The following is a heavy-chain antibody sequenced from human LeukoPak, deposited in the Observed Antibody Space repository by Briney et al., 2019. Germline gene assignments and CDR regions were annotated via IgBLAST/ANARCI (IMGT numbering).Heavy chain of an antibody. D-gene: IGHD1-26*01. CDR1: GDSLSSTNSY. Sequence: SGTLSLTCTVSGDSLSSTNSYWGWIRQPPGKGLEWIGSMWFGATTSYDPSLKSRVTISIDPSKNQFSLKLSSVTAADTALYYCARGRRGSYFQDYWGQGTLVTVSS. CDR2: MWFGATT. V-gene: IGHV4-39*07. CDR3: ARGRRGSYFQDY. J-gene: IGHJ4*02.